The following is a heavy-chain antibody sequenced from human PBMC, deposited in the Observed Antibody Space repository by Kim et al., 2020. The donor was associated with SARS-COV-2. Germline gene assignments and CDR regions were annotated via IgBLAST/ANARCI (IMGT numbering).Heavy chain of an antibody. J-gene: IGHJ3*02. V-gene: IGHV3-66*01. D-gene: IGHD6-13*01. Sequence: SVKGRFTISRDNSTNTLNLSLNRLIAEDTAVYYCARDSLYSSSWYDAFDIWGQGTMVTVSS. CDR3: ARDSLYSSSWYDAFDI.